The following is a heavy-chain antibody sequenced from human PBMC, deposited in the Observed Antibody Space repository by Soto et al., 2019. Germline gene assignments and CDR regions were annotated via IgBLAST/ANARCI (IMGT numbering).Heavy chain of an antibody. J-gene: IGHJ4*02. CDR3: ARAEDWNYRTVYDFDY. Sequence: PSETLSLTCTVSGGSVSSGSYYWSWIRQPPGKGLEWIGYIYYSGSTNYNPSLKSRVTISVDTSKNQFSLKLSSVTAADTAVYYCARAEDWNYRTVYDFDYWGQGTLVTVSS. D-gene: IGHD1-7*01. V-gene: IGHV4-61*01. CDR1: GGSVSSGSYY. CDR2: IYYSGST.